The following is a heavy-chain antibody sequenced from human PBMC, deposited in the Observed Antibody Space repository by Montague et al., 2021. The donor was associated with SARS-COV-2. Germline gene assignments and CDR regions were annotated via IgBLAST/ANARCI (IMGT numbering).Heavy chain of an antibody. J-gene: IGHJ4*02. CDR2: IWYDGSNK. D-gene: IGHD3-16*01. Sequence: SLRLSCAASGFTFSSYGMHWVRQAPGKGLEWVAVIWYDGSNKYYADSVKGRFTISRDNAKNSLYLQLNSLRAEDTAWYFCARDHAYSNCIDYWGQGILVTVSS. V-gene: IGHV3-33*01. CDR3: ARDHAYSNCIDY. CDR1: GFTFSSYG.